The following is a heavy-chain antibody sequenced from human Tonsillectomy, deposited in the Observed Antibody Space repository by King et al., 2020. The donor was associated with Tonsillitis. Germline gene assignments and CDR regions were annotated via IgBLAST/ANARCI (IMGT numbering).Heavy chain of an antibody. J-gene: IGHJ4*02. Sequence: VQLVESGAEVKKPGESLRISCKGSGYRFSSYWISWVRQMPGKGLEWMGRIDPSDSYTNYSPSFQGHVTISADKSINTAYLQWSSLKASDTAMYYCALRNRYNDSSGYYPDYWGQGTLVTVSS. V-gene: IGHV5-10-1*03. CDR2: IDPSDSYT. CDR3: ALRNRYNDSSGYYPDY. CDR1: GYRFSSYW. D-gene: IGHD3-22*01.